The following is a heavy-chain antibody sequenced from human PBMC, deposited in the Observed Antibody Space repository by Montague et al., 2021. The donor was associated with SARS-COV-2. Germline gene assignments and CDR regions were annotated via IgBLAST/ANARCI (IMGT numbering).Heavy chain of an antibody. V-gene: IGHV3-30*04. Sequence: SLRLPCAASGFTFSSYAMHWVRQAPGKGLEWVAVISYDGSNKYYVDSVKDRFTISRDNSKNTLYLQMNSLRAEDTAVYYCATELELSAFDIRGQGTMVTVSS. CDR3: ATELELSAFDI. CDR1: GFTFSSYA. J-gene: IGHJ3*02. CDR2: ISYDGSNK. D-gene: IGHD1-7*01.